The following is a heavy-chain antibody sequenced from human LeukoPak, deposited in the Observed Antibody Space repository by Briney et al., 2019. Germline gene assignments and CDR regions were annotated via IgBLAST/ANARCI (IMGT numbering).Heavy chain of an antibody. D-gene: IGHD3-16*01. CDR2: IWYDGSNK. J-gene: IGHJ4*02. Sequence: PGGSLRLSCAASGFTFSSYGMHWVRQAPGKGLEWVAVIWYDGSNKYYADSVKGRFTISRDNSKNTLYLQMNSLRAEDTAVYHCARDLGGVSFDYWGQGTLVTVSS. V-gene: IGHV3-33*01. CDR1: GFTFSSYG. CDR3: ARDLGGVSFDY.